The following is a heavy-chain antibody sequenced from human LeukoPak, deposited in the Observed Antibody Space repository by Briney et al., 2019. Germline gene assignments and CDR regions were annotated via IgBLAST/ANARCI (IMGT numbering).Heavy chain of an antibody. J-gene: IGHJ4*02. CDR3: AGHIAAAGARGDY. V-gene: IGHV4-61*02. Sequence: SETLSLTCTVSGGSISSGSYYWSWIRQPAGKGLKWIGRIYTSGSTNYNPSLKSRVTISVDTSKNRFSLKLSSVTAADTAVYYCAGHIAAAGARGDYWGQGTLVTVSS. CDR1: GGSISSGSYY. CDR2: IYTSGST. D-gene: IGHD6-13*01.